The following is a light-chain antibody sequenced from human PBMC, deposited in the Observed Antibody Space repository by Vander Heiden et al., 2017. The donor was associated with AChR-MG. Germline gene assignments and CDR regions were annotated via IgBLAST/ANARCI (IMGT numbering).Light chain of an antibody. V-gene: IGKV3-15*01. J-gene: IGKJ3*01. CDR2: NVS. CDR1: QSVGTN. CDR3: QQYNNWPPLFS. Sequence: EIVMTQSPATLSVSPGERVTLSCRASQSVGTNLAWYQQKPGQAPRLLIYNVSKRTTGLAARFSGSGSGTDFNLTISSLQSEDFAVYYCQQYNNWPPLFSFGHGTKVDIK.